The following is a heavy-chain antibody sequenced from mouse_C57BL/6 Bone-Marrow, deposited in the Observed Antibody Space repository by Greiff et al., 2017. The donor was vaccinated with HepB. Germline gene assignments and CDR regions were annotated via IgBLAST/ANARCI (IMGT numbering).Heavy chain of an antibody. CDR2: INYDGSST. Sequence: EVKLMESEGGLVQPGSSMKLSCTASGFTFSDYYMAWVRQVPEKGLEWVANINYDGSSTYYLDSLKSRFIISRDNAKNILYLQMSSLKSEDTATYYCARVPTGNYAMDYWGQGTSVTVSS. CDR1: GFTFSDYY. CDR3: ARVPTGNYAMDY. J-gene: IGHJ4*01. V-gene: IGHV5-16*01.